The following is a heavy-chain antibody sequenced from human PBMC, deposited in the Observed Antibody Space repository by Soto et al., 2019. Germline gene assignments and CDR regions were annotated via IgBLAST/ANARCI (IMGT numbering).Heavy chain of an antibody. CDR2: ISAYNGKT. D-gene: IGHD3-16*01. Sequence: ASVKVSCKAPGYTFTSYGISWVRQAPGQGLEWMGWISAYNGKTNYAQKLQGRVTMTTDTSKSPAYMELRSLSSDDPAGYYCVRDLGGGDYYCYYLDVWGKGKTVTVSS. J-gene: IGHJ6*03. CDR1: GYTFTSYG. V-gene: IGHV1-18*01. CDR3: VRDLGGGDYYCYYLDV.